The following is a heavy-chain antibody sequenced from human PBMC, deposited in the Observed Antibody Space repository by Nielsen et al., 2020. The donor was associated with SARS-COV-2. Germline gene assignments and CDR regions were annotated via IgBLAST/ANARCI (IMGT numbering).Heavy chain of an antibody. CDR2: IYSGGST. CDR1: GFTVSSNY. D-gene: IGHD3-10*01. Sequence: GESLKISCAASGFTVSSNYMSWVRQAPGKGLEWVSVIYSGGSTYYADSVKGRFTISRDNSKNTLYLQMNSLRAEDTAVYYCARDAGYFDYWGQGTLVTVSS. V-gene: IGHV3-53*01. J-gene: IGHJ4*02. CDR3: ARDAGYFDY.